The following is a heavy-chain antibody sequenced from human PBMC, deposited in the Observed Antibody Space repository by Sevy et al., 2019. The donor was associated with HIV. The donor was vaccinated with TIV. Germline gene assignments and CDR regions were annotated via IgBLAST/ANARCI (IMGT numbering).Heavy chain of an antibody. CDR2: LYYEGTT. CDR3: ARLSPFYHYMDV. Sequence: SETLSLTCGVSGGSISSISNYWGWIRQPPGRELGWIGSLYYEGTTYYNPSLQSRVRISGNTSKNLFSLDLTSVTAADTAVYYYARLSPFYHYMDVWGKGTTVTVSS. V-gene: IGHV4-39*01. CDR1: GGSISSISNY. J-gene: IGHJ6*03.